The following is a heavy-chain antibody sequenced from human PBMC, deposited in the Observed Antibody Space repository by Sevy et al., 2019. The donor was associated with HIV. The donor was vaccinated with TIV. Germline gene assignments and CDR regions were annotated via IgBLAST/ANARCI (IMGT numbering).Heavy chain of an antibody. CDR3: ARGHRNGDYVYGMDV. CDR1: GYTFTSYD. CDR2: MNPNSGNT. V-gene: IGHV1-8*03. D-gene: IGHD3-10*02. J-gene: IGHJ6*02. Sequence: ASVKVSCKASGYTFTSYDINWVRQATGQGLEWMGWMNPNSGNTGYAQKFQGRVTITRNTSISTAYMVLSSLRSEDTAVYYCARGHRNGDYVYGMDVWGQGTTVTVSS.